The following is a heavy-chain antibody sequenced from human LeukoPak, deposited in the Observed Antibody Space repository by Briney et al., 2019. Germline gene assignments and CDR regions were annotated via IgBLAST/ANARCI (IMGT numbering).Heavy chain of an antibody. CDR1: GGTFSSYA. CDR2: IIPIFGTA. CDR3: ARDLGIAAAGTGFDP. Sequence: ASVKVSCKSSGGTFSSYAFAWVRQAPGPGLEWMGGIIPIFGTANYAQKFQGRVTITADESTSTAYMELSSLRSEDTAVYYCARDLGIAAAGTGFDPWGQGTLVTVSS. J-gene: IGHJ5*02. V-gene: IGHV1-69*01. D-gene: IGHD6-13*01.